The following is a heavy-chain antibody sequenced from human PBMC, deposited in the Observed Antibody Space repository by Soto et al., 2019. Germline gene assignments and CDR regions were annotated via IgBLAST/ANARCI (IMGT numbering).Heavy chain of an antibody. D-gene: IGHD3-3*01. CDR2: ISADGSGT. CDR3: VRDLHEPLPADVLRVTK. Sequence: EVQLVESGGGLVQPGGSLTLSGAASGFTFRSYEMHWVRPPPGKGLQWISYISADGSGTYYADSVRGRFTISRDNARNSLSLQMNSLRADYTAIYYCVRDLHEPLPADVLRVTKWGQGTQVTVPS. CDR1: GFTFRSYE. V-gene: IGHV3-48*03. J-gene: IGHJ4*02.